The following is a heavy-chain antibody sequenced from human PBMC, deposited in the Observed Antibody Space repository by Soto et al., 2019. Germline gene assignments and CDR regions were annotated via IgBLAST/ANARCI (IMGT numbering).Heavy chain of an antibody. V-gene: IGHV3-30*02. Sequence: GGSLRLSCAASGFTFNNYGMHWVRQAPGRGLEWVALIWHDGSNKGYADSVKGRFTISRDNSKNTLYLQMNSLRAEDTAVYYCARGLWSGELSPYYYYGMDVWGQGTTVTSP. CDR3: ARGLWSGELSPYYYYGMDV. D-gene: IGHD3-10*01. J-gene: IGHJ6*02. CDR2: IWHDGSNK. CDR1: GFTFNNYG.